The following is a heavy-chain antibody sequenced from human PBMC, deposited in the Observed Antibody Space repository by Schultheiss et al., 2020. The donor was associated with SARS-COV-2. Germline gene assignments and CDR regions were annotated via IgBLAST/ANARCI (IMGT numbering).Heavy chain of an antibody. CDR2: IFYTGDT. CDR1: GGSISSYY. Sequence: SETLSLTCTVSGGSISSYYWSWIRQPPGKGLEWIGNIFYTGDTDYNPSLRSRVTISVDTSKNQFSLRLTSVTAADTAVYYCARDAGLTPTGGRGMDVWGQGTTVTVSS. D-gene: IGHD3-16*01. J-gene: IGHJ6*02. CDR3: ARDAGLTPTGGRGMDV. V-gene: IGHV4-59*01.